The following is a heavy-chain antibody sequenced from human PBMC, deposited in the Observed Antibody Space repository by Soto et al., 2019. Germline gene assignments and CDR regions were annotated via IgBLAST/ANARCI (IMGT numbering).Heavy chain of an antibody. D-gene: IGHD2-2*01. Sequence: LGESLKISCKGSGYIFSFYWIGWVRQVPGKGLELMAIIYTGDSESRYSPSFQGQVTISAYKSISTAYLQWSSLKASDTAIYYCAAFCSTTNCPSGRFDXWGQGTPFTVSX. J-gene: IGHJ4*02. V-gene: IGHV5-51*01. CDR3: AAFCSTTNCPSGRFDX. CDR2: IYTGDSES. CDR1: GYIFSFYW.